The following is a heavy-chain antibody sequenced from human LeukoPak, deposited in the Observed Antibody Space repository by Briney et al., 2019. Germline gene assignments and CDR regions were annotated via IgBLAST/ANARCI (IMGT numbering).Heavy chain of an antibody. CDR2: INPSSGDT. CDR3: ARSPDYSRFDY. Sequence: ASVKVSCKTSGYTFTGYYIHWVRQAPGQGLEWMGWINPSSGDTNNAQKFQGRVALTRHTSIKTAYMELRRLTSDDTAVYYCARSPDYSRFDYWGQGALVTVSS. J-gene: IGHJ4*02. CDR1: GYTFTGYY. V-gene: IGHV1-2*02. D-gene: IGHD4-11*01.